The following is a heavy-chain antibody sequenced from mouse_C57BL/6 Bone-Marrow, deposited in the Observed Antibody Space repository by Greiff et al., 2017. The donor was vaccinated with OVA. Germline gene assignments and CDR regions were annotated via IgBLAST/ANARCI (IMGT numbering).Heavy chain of an antibody. V-gene: IGHV2-9-1*01. D-gene: IGHD2-2*01. CDR1: GFSFTSYA. CDR3: ARKAPGYDLFAY. CDR2: IWTGGGT. Sequence: VQLQESGPGLVAPSQSLSITCTVSGFSFTSYAISWVRQPPGKGLEWLGVIWTGGGTNYNSALKPRLSISKDNSKSQVCLKMNSLQTDDTARYYCARKAPGYDLFAYWGQGTLVTVSA. J-gene: IGHJ3*01.